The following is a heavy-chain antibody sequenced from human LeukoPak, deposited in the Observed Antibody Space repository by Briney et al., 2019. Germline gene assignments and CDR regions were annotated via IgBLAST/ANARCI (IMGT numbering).Heavy chain of an antibody. J-gene: IGHJ4*02. Sequence: SETLSLTCTVSGGSITGYYWSWIRQPPGKGLEWIGSIYYSGSTYYNPSLKSRVTISVDTSKNQFSLMLSSVTAADTAVYYCTNSGSYYPFDYWGQGTLVTVSS. CDR2: IYYSGST. V-gene: IGHV4-59*05. CDR1: GGSITGYY. D-gene: IGHD1-26*01. CDR3: TNSGSYYPFDY.